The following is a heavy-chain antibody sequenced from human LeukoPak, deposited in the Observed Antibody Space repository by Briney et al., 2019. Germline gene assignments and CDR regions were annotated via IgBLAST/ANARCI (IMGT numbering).Heavy chain of an antibody. V-gene: IGHV1-8*01. CDR3: ARIRPVTTGLKGYYFDY. D-gene: IGHD1-1*01. J-gene: IGHJ4*02. CDR2: MNPKTGKT. CDR1: GYTFSSYE. Sequence: ASVKVSCTTSGYTFSSYEINWVRQATGRGLEWVGWMNPKTGKTAYARNLQGRVTITRDTSISTAYMDLSGLRSEDTAVYYCARIRPVTTGLKGYYFDYWGQGTLVTVSS.